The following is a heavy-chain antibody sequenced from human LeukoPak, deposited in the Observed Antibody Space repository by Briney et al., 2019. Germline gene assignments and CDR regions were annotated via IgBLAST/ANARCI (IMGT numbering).Heavy chain of an antibody. V-gene: IGHV3-48*04. Sequence: GGSLRLSCAASGFTFSSYSMNWVRQAPGKGLEWVSYISSSSSTIYYADSVKGRFTISRDNAKNSLYLQMNSLRAEDTAVYYCARDSYYYDSSGYPSNGMDVWGQGTTVTVSS. J-gene: IGHJ6*02. CDR2: ISSSSSTI. D-gene: IGHD3-22*01. CDR1: GFTFSSYS. CDR3: ARDSYYYDSSGYPSNGMDV.